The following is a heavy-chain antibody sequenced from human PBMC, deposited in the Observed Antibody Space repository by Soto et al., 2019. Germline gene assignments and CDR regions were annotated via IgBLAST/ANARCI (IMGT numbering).Heavy chain of an antibody. CDR1: GDSVSSNSAA. CDR2: TYYRSKWYN. J-gene: IGHJ4*02. V-gene: IGHV6-1*01. Sequence: KQSQTLSLTCAISGDSVSSNSAAWNWIRQSPSRGLEWLGRTYYRSKWYNDYAVSVKSRITINPDTSKNQFSLQLNSVTPEDTAVYYCARGVVAYCGGDCYPLDYWGQGTLVTVSS. D-gene: IGHD2-21*02. CDR3: ARGVVAYCGGDCYPLDY.